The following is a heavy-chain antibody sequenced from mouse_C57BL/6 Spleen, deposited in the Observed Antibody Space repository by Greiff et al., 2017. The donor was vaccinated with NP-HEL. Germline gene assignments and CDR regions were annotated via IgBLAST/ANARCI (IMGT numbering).Heavy chain of an antibody. V-gene: IGHV1-82*01. CDR1: GYAFSSSW. CDR2: IYPGDGDT. Sequence: VKLQESGPELVKPGASVKISCKASGYAFSSSWMNWVKQRPGKGLEWIGRIYPGDGDTNYNGKFKGKATLTADKSSSTAYMQLSSLTSEDSAVYFCARYDFTYYFDYWGQGTTLTVSS. D-gene: IGHD2-4*01. CDR3: ARYDFTYYFDY. J-gene: IGHJ2*01.